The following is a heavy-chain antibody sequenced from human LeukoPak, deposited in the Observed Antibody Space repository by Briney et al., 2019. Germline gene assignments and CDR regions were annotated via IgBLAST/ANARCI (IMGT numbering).Heavy chain of an antibody. CDR3: ARGGYGSGSYYTYYYYGMDV. CDR1: GYTFTSYA. J-gene: IGHJ6*02. CDR2: INAGNGNT. Sequence: GASVKVSCKASGYTFTSYAMHWVRQAPGQRLEWMGWINAGNGNTKYSQKFQGRVTITRDTSASTAYMEPSSLRSEDTAVYYCARGGYGSGSYYTYYYYGMDVWGQGTTVTVSS. D-gene: IGHD3-10*01. V-gene: IGHV1-3*01.